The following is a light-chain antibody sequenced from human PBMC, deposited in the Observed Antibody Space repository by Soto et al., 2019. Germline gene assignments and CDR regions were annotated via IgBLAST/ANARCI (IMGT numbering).Light chain of an antibody. Sequence: DIQLTQSPSFLSASVGDRGTITCRASQGISSYLAWYQQKPGKAPKLLIYAASTLQSGVPSRFSGSGSGTEFTLTISSLQPEDFATYYCQKLNSYPINFGQGTQREIK. CDR1: QGISSY. CDR3: QKLNSYPIN. J-gene: IGKJ5*01. CDR2: AAS. V-gene: IGKV1-9*01.